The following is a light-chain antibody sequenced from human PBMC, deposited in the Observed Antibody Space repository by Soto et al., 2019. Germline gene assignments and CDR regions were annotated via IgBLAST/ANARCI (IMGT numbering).Light chain of an antibody. J-gene: IGKJ1*01. CDR3: YHFNSGPLL. V-gene: IGKV3-15*01. Sequence: EIVMTQSPAMLAVSPGERATLSCRASQNVNNRLAWYQQKAGQPPRLLIYGASTRATGIPARFSGSGSGTEFTLTISSLQSEDFAVYYCYHFNSGPLLFGQGTTV. CDR1: QNVNNR. CDR2: GAS.